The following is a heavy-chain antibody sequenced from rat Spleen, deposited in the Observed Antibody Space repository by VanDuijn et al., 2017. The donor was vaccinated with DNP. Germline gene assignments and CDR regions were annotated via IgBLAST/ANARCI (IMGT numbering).Heavy chain of an antibody. CDR1: GFTFSDYN. CDR3: AKPDY. CDR2: ISYDGTNT. J-gene: IGHJ2*01. V-gene: IGHV5-7*01. Sequence: EVQLVESGGGLVQPGRSLKLSCAASGFTFSDYNMAWVRQAPKKGLEWVATISYDGTNTNYRDTVKGRFTVSRYNAKSTLYLKMDSLRSEDTATYYYAKPDYWGQGVMVTVSS.